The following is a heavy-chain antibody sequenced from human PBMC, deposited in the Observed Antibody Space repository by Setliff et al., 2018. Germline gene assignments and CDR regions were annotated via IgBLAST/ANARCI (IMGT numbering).Heavy chain of an antibody. J-gene: IGHJ6*03. CDR2: IIPIFGTT. CDR1: GGAFSNYG. CDR3: ARVSVVVVTTTNYYYYIDV. Sequence: GASVKVSCKASGGAFSNYGITWVRQAPGQGLEWMGGIIPIFGTTTYAQEFLGRVTITTDESSSTGYMELSSLRSEDTAVYFCARVSVVVVTTTNYYYYIDVWGEGTTVTVSS. V-gene: IGHV1-69*05. D-gene: IGHD2-21*02.